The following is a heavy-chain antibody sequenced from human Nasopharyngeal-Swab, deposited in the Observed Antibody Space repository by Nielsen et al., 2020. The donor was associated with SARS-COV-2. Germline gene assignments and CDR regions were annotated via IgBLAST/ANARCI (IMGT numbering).Heavy chain of an antibody. CDR2: INTDESEK. Sequence: VRQAPGKGLEWVANINTDESEKHYLDSVKGRFTISRDNAKNSLYLQMYSLSAEDSAVYYCARDHFGMDVWGQGTTVTVSS. V-gene: IGHV3-7*03. J-gene: IGHJ6*02. CDR3: ARDHFGMDV.